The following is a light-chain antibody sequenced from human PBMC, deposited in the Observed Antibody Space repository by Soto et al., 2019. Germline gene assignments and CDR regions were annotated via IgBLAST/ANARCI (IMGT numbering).Light chain of an antibody. V-gene: IGLV2-14*01. CDR3: SSYTSSTPRV. Sequence: QPVLTQPASVSGSPGQSITISCTGTSSDVGGYNYVSWYQQHPGKAPKLIIYDVSNRPSGVSNRFSGSKSGNTASLTISGLQAEDEADYYCSSYTSSTPRVFGTGTKVTVL. CDR1: SSDVGGYNY. CDR2: DVS. J-gene: IGLJ1*01.